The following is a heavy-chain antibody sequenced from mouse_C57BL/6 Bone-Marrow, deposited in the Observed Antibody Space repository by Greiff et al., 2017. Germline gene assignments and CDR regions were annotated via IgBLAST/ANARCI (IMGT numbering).Heavy chain of an antibody. Sequence: DVQLQESGPGLVKPSQSLSLTCSVTGYSITSGYYWNWIRQFPGNKLEWMGYISYDGSNNYNPSLKNRISITRDTSKNQFFLKLNSVTTEDTATYYCARANDVWGQGTLVTVSA. CDR3: ARANDV. CDR2: ISYDGSN. D-gene: IGHD2-3*01. V-gene: IGHV3-6*01. J-gene: IGHJ3*01. CDR1: GYSITSGYY.